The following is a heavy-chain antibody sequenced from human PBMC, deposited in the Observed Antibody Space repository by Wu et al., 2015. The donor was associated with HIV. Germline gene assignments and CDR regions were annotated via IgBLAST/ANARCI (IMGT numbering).Heavy chain of an antibody. CDR3: ARDTGYSSAWPTEKGLNWFDP. CDR1: GYTFSDYY. J-gene: IGHJ5*02. Sequence: QVQLVQSGAEVKKPGASVKVSCNASGYTFSDYYMHWVRQAPGQGLEWMGWLNPKSGGTKYAQKFKGRVTMTRDTSTSTAYMELRRLRSDDTAVYYCARDTGYSSAWPTEKGLNWFDPGAWEPWSPSP. V-gene: IGHV1-2*02. D-gene: IGHD6-19*01. CDR2: LNPKSGGT.